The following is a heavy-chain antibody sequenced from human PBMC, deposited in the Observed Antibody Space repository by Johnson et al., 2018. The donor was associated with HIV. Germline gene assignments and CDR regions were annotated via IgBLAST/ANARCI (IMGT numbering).Heavy chain of an antibody. V-gene: IGHV3-9*01. CDR3: ARESTATRGDAFDI. CDR2: ISWNSGSI. CDR1: GFTFSSYA. Sequence: VQLVESGGGVVQPGRSLRLSCAASGFTFSSYAMSWVRQAPGKGLEWVSGISWNSGSIAYADSVKGRFTISRDNAKNSLYVQMNSLRAEDTAGYYCARESTATRGDAFDIGGPGTFVTVSS. D-gene: IGHD4-17*01. J-gene: IGHJ3*02.